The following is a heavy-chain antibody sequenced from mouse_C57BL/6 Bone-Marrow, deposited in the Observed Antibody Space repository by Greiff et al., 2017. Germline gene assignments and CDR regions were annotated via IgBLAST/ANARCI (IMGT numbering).Heavy chain of an antibody. D-gene: IGHD2-1*01. V-gene: IGHV1-81*01. CDR1: GYTFTSYG. Sequence: VQLQQSGAELARPGASVQLSCTASGYTFTSYGISWVKQRPGHGLEWIGEIYPRSGNTYYNEKFKGKATLPADQSSSTAYMELRSLTSEDAAVECCARLVTDYLDYWGQGTTLTVSS. CDR2: IYPRSGNT. J-gene: IGHJ2*01. CDR3: ARLVTDYLDY.